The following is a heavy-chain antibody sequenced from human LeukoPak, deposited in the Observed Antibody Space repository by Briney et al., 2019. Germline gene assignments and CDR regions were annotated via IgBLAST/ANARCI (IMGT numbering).Heavy chain of an antibody. D-gene: IGHD6-19*01. J-gene: IGHJ4*02. Sequence: GRSLNLSCAASGFTFSGYAMHGVRRAPGKGLEWGAVISYDGSNKYYADSVKGRFTISRDNSKNTLYLQMNSLRAEDTAVYYCAGDEAGTNQLDYWGQGTLVTVSS. CDR3: AGDEAGTNQLDY. CDR2: ISYDGSNK. V-gene: IGHV3-30*04. CDR1: GFTFSGYA.